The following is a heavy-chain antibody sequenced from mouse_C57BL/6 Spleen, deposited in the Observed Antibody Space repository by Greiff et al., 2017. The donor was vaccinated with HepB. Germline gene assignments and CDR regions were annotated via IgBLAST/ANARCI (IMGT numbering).Heavy chain of an antibody. V-gene: IGHV5-17*01. J-gene: IGHJ1*03. Sequence: EVKLMESGGGLVKPGGSLKLSCAASGFTFSDYGMHWVRQAPEKGLEWVAYISSGSSTIYYADTVKGRFTISRDNAKNTLFLQMTSLRSEDTAMYDCARRGYDYEGYFDVWGTGTTVTVSS. D-gene: IGHD2-4*01. CDR1: GFTFSDYG. CDR3: ARRGYDYEGYFDV. CDR2: ISSGSSTI.